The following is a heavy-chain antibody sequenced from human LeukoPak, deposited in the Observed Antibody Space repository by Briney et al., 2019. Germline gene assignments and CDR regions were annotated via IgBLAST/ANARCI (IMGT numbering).Heavy chain of an antibody. V-gene: IGHV4-39*01. CDR2: IYYSGST. CDR3: ARLYHDILTGYYYFDY. Sequence: SETLSLTCTVSGGSISSTNYYWGWIRQPPGKGLEWIGNIYYSGSTYYNPSLKSRVTISVDTSKNQFSLKLSSVTAADTAVYYCARLYHDILTGYYYFDYWGQGTLVIVSS. CDR1: GGSISSTNYY. D-gene: IGHD3-9*01. J-gene: IGHJ4*02.